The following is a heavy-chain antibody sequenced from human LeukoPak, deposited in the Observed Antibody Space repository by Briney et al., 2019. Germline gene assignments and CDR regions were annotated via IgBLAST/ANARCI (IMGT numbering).Heavy chain of an antibody. Sequence: APGKGPVSISRINDDGNSITYADFVKGLFTISRDNAKNSLYLQMNSLRAEDTAVYFCARNYGSGSYKYYFDYWGQGTLVTVSS. CDR2: INDDGNSI. V-gene: IGHV3-74*03. CDR3: ARNYGSGSYKYYFDY. D-gene: IGHD3-10*01. J-gene: IGHJ4*02.